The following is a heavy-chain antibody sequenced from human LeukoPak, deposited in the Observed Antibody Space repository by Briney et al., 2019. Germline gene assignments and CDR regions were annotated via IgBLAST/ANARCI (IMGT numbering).Heavy chain of an antibody. D-gene: IGHD3-3*01. J-gene: IGHJ3*02. Sequence: PGGSLRLSCAASRFIFSSYGMHWVRQSPGKGLEWVAFIRYDGSSKYYADSVEGRFTISRDNSKNTLYLQMNSLRGEDTAVYYCAKGFFRITIFTLGAFDIWGQGTMVTVSS. V-gene: IGHV3-30*02. CDR2: IRYDGSSK. CDR1: RFIFSSYG. CDR3: AKGFFRITIFTLGAFDI.